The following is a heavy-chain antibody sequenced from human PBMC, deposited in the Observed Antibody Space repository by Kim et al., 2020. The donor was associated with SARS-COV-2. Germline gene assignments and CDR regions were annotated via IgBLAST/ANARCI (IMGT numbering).Heavy chain of an antibody. Sequence: ASVKVSCRASGYTFINYTIHWVRQAPGQRLEWMGWITAGTGDTRYSLNLQGRVTLTRDTSASTAYMELSSLRSEDTAIYYCARIGVGAFDLWGQGTVVTVSS. V-gene: IGHV1-3*01. CDR1: GYTFINYT. J-gene: IGHJ3*01. CDR2: ITAGTGDT. D-gene: IGHD3-10*01. CDR3: ARIGVGAFDL.